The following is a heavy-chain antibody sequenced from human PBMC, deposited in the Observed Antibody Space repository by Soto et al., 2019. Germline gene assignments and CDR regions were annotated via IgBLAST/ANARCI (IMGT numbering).Heavy chain of an antibody. CDR3: AREALTFNWNPPRYYYYGMDV. V-gene: IGHV1-69*06. J-gene: IGHJ6*02. D-gene: IGHD1-20*01. Sequence: SVKVSCKASGGTFSSYSISWVRQAPGQGLEWMGGIIPIFGTANYAQKFQGRVTITADKSTSTAYMELSSLRSEDTAVYYCAREALTFNWNPPRYYYYGMDVWGQGTTVTVSS. CDR1: GGTFSSYS. CDR2: IIPIFGTA.